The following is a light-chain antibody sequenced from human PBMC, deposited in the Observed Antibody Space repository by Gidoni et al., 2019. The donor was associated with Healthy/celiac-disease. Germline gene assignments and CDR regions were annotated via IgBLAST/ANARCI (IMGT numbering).Light chain of an antibody. CDR3: QQYNNWPGAT. CDR2: GAS. Sequence: EIVMTQSTATLSVSPVERAPLSCRASQSFSSNLAWYQQKPGQAPRLLIYGASTRATGIPARFSCSGSGTEFTLTISSLQSEDFAVYYCQQYNNWPGATFGQGTKLEIK. V-gene: IGKV3-15*01. CDR1: QSFSSN. J-gene: IGKJ2*01.